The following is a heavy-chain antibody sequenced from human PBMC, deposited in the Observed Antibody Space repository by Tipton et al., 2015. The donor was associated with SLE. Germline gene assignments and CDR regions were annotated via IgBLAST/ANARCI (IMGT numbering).Heavy chain of an antibody. CDR1: SGSISGYY. CDR2: MYTSGSI. V-gene: IGHV4-4*07. CDR3: VRNVNTTMDV. J-gene: IGHJ6*02. D-gene: IGHD1-14*01. Sequence: TLSLTCTVSSGSISGYYWSWIRQPAGKGLEWIGRMYTSGSINSNPSLKSRVTMSVDTAKNQFSLKLTSVTAADTAVYYCVRNVNTTMDVWGQGTTVTVSS.